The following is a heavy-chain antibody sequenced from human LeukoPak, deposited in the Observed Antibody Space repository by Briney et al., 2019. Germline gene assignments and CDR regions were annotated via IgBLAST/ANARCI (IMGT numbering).Heavy chain of an antibody. J-gene: IGHJ4*02. CDR1: GFTFSSYG. Sequence: AGGSLRLSCAASGFTFSSYGMHWVRQAPGKGLEWVAFIRYDGSNKYYADSVKGRFTISRDNSKNTLYLQMNSLRAEDTAVYYCAKDPSGSSSSDYWGQGTLVTVSS. CDR2: IRYDGSNK. V-gene: IGHV3-30*02. D-gene: IGHD6-13*01. CDR3: AKDPSGSSSSDY.